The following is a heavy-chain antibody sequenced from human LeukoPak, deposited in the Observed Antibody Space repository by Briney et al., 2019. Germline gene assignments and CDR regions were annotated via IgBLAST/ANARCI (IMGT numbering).Heavy chain of an antibody. CDR2: IYHSGST. CDR1: GYSISSGYY. Sequence: SETLSLTCTVSGYSISSGYYWGWIRQPPGKGMEWIGSIYHSGSTYYNPSLKSRVTISVDTSKNQFSLKLSSVTAADTAVYYCARDVKDGYSSSWYDYWGQGTLVTVSS. V-gene: IGHV4-38-2*02. CDR3: ARDVKDGYSSSWYDY. J-gene: IGHJ4*02. D-gene: IGHD6-13*01.